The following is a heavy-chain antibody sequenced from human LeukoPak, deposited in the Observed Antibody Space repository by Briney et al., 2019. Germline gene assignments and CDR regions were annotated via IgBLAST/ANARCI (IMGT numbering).Heavy chain of an antibody. D-gene: IGHD5-24*01. V-gene: IGHV3-74*01. CDR3: VRGGMATIWPFDY. CDR1: GFTFSSCW. Sequence: GGSLRLSCAASGFTFSSCWMHWVRPAPGKGLVWVSRINSEGSTTTYADSVKGRFTISRDNAKNTLYLQMNSLRAEDTAVYYCVRGGMATIWPFDYWGQGTLVTVSS. CDR2: INSEGSTT. J-gene: IGHJ4*02.